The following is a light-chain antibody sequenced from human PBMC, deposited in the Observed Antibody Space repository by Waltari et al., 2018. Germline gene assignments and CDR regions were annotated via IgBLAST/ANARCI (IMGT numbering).Light chain of an antibody. Sequence: QAGLTQPHSVSKGLRQTATLTCTGNSNNVGNQGAAWLQQRQGHPPKLLSDRDNARPSGISERFSASRSGNTASLTITGLQPEDEADYYCSAWDYNLNAYVFGTGTKVTVL. CDR3: SAWDYNLNAYV. CDR2: RDN. J-gene: IGLJ1*01. CDR1: SNNVGNQG. V-gene: IGLV10-54*04.